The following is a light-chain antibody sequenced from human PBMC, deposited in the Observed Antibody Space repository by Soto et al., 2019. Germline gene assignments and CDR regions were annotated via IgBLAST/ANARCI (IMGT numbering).Light chain of an antibody. CDR2: EGS. CDR3: CSYAGSTTSYV. CDR1: SSDVGSYNL. J-gene: IGLJ1*01. Sequence: QSALTQPASVSGSPGQSITISCTVTSSDVGSYNLVSWYQQHPGKAPKLMIYEGSKRPSGVSNRFSGSQSGNTASLTISGLQAEDEADYYCCSYAGSTTSYVFRPGTKLTVL. V-gene: IGLV2-23*01.